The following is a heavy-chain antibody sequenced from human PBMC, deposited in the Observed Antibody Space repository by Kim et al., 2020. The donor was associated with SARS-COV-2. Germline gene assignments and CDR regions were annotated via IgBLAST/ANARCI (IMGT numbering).Heavy chain of an antibody. V-gene: IGHV3-30*01. J-gene: IGHJ4*02. D-gene: IGHD3-10*01. Sequence: YADSVKSRFKLPRDNTKYTVYLQMNSLRVEDTALYYCVRDSVDSGRYLEYWGQGTPVNVTS. CDR3: VRDSVDSGRYLEY.